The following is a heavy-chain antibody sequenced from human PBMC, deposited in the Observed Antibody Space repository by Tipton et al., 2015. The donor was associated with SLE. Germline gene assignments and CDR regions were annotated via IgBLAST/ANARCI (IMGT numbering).Heavy chain of an antibody. D-gene: IGHD3-16*01. CDR3: ASGGGARDEAFDI. Sequence: GSLRLSCAASGFTFSSYEMNWVRQAPGKGLEWVSYISSSGSTIYYADSVKGRFTISRDNAKNSLYLQMNSLRAEDTAVYYCASGGGARDEAFDIWGQGTMVTVSS. CDR1: GFTFSSYE. V-gene: IGHV3-48*03. CDR2: ISSSGSTI. J-gene: IGHJ3*02.